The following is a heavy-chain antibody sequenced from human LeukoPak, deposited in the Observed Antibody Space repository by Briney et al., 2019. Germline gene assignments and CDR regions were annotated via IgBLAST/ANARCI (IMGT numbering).Heavy chain of an antibody. CDR2: IYYSGST. V-gene: IGHV4-61*01. J-gene: IGHJ6*02. Sequence: PSETLSLTCTVSGGSVRSGNYYWSWIRQPPGKGLEWIGYIYYSGSTNYNPSLKSRVTISVDTSKNQFSLKLRSVTTADTAVYYCARGNSSSWPWYYYYGMDVWGQGTTVTVSS. D-gene: IGHD6-13*01. CDR1: GGSVRSGNYY. CDR3: ARGNSSSWPWYYYYGMDV.